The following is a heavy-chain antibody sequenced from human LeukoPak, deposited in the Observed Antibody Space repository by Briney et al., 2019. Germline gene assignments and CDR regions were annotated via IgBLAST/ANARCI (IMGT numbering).Heavy chain of an antibody. D-gene: IGHD4-23*01. Sequence: PSQTLSLTCTVSGNSISSGDYYWSWIRQPAGKGLEWIGRIYTSGSTTYNPSLKSRVTISGDTSENQFSLRLSSVTAADTAVYYCARDSPVGYFDYWGQGTLATVSS. V-gene: IGHV4-61*02. J-gene: IGHJ4*02. CDR3: ARDSPVGYFDY. CDR2: IYTSGST. CDR1: GNSISSGDYY.